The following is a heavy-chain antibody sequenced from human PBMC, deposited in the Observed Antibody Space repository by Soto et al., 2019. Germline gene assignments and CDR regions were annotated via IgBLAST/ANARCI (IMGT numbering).Heavy chain of an antibody. CDR3: ARDLAKGAGSAGFDY. CDR1: GYSFTHFE. D-gene: IGHD6-25*01. Sequence: QVQLVQSGPEVKQPGASVRISCQASGYSFTHFEMHWVRQAPGQRLEWMGWINTGNGDTKYPQKFQGRVTMTRDSSTSTVYMSLTGLKSDDTAVYYCARDLAKGAGSAGFDYWGQGTLVAVSS. V-gene: IGHV1-3*04. CDR2: INTGNGDT. J-gene: IGHJ4*02.